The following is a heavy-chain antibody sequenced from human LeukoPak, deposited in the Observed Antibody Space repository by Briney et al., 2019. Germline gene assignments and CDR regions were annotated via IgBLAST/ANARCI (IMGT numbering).Heavy chain of an antibody. V-gene: IGHV3-23*01. J-gene: IGHJ4*02. CDR2: ISGSGGST. D-gene: IGHD6-6*01. CDR1: GFTFSSYA. Sequence: TGGSLRLSCAASGFTFSSYAMSWVRQAPGKGLEWVSAISGSGGSTYYADSVKGRFTISRDNSKITLYLQMNSLRAEDTAVYYCAKDRESSSRPYFFDYWGQGTLVTVSS. CDR3: AKDRESSSRPYFFDY.